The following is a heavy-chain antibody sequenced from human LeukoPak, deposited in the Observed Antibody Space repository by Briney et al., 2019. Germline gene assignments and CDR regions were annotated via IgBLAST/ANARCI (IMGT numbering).Heavy chain of an antibody. CDR3: ARVRPGYYYCYMDV. V-gene: IGHV4-34*01. CDR1: GGSFSGYY. CDR2: MKHSGST. Sequence: PAEPLSLTCALYGGSFSGYYGSWIRQPPGKGREWIGEMKHSGSTKYNPSLKSRVTISVDTSKNQFSLKLSSVTAAATDEYYSARVRPGYYYCYMDVWGKGTTVTASS. J-gene: IGHJ6*03.